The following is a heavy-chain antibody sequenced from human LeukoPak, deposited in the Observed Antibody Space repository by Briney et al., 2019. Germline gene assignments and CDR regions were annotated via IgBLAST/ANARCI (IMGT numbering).Heavy chain of an antibody. V-gene: IGHV1-2*02. CDR3: ARDGKELLLFVDRGVDAFDI. CDR1: GYTLTELS. D-gene: IGHD1-26*01. J-gene: IGHJ3*02. CDR2: INPNSGGT. Sequence: GASVKVSCKVSGYTLTELSMHWVRQAPGQGLEWMGWINPNSGGTNYAQKFQGRVTMTRDTSISTAYMELSRLRSDDTAVYYCARDGKELLLFVDRGVDAFDIWGQGTMVTVSS.